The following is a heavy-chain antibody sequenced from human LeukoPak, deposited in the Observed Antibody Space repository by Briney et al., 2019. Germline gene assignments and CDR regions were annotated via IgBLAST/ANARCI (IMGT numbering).Heavy chain of an antibody. J-gene: IGHJ4*02. D-gene: IGHD3-22*01. Sequence: GGSLRLSCAASGFTFSSYSMNWVRQAPGKGLEWVSSISSGSSYIYYADSVKGRFTISRDNAKNSLYLQMNSVRAEETAVYYCESDDSSGYSYFDYWGQGTLVTVSS. CDR3: ESDDSSGYSYFDY. V-gene: IGHV3-21*01. CDR2: ISSGSSYI. CDR1: GFTFSSYS.